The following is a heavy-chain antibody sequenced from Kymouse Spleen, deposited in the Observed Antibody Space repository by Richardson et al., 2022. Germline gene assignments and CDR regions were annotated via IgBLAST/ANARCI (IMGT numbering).Heavy chain of an antibody. D-gene: IGHD6-6*01. J-gene: IGHJ1*01. CDR2: ISSSSSYI. CDR1: GFTFSSYS. CDR3: ARDKQLSAEYFQH. Sequence: EVQLVESGGGLVKPGGSLRLSCAASGFTFSSYSMNWVRQAPGKGLEWVSSISSSSSYIYYADSVKGRFTISRDNAKNSLYLQMNSLRAEDTAVYYCARDKQLSAEYFQHWGQGTLVTVSS. V-gene: IGHV3-21*03.